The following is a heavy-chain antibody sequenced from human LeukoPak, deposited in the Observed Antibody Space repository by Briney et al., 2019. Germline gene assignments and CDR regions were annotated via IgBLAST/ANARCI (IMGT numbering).Heavy chain of an antibody. J-gene: IGHJ4*02. D-gene: IGHD6-13*01. Sequence: ASETLSLTCAVYGGSFSGYYWSWIRQPPGKGLEWIGEINHSGSTNYNPSLKSRVTISVDTSKNQFSLKLSSVTAADTAVYYRAGSQQLATYYFDYWGQGTLVTVSS. CDR1: GGSFSGYY. CDR2: INHSGST. CDR3: AGSQQLATYYFDY. V-gene: IGHV4-34*01.